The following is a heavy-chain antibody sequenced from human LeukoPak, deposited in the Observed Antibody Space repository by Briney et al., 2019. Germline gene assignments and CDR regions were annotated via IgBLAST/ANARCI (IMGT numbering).Heavy chain of an antibody. CDR1: GESFSGYY. Sequence: SETLSLTCAVYGESFSGYYWSWIRQPPGKGLEWIGEINHSGSTNYNPSLKSRVTISVDTSKNQFSLKLSSVTAADTAVYYCARKYCSSTSCYVYSNYGGGGRFDYWGQGTLVTVSS. V-gene: IGHV4-34*01. CDR2: INHSGST. D-gene: IGHD2-2*01. J-gene: IGHJ4*02. CDR3: ARKYCSSTSCYVYSNYGGGGRFDY.